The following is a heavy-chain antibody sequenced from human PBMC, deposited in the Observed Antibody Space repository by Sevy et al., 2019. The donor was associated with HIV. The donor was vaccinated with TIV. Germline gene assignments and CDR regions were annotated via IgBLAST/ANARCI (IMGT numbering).Heavy chain of an antibody. CDR2: INPNSGGT. V-gene: IGHV1-2*06. Sequence: ASMKVSCKASGYTFTGYYMHWVRQAPGQGLEWMGRINPNSGGTNYAQKFQGRVTMTRDTSISTAYMELSRLRSDDTAVYYCARGKEGAVAGAYYYYGMDVWGQGTTVTVSS. D-gene: IGHD6-19*01. CDR1: GYTFTGYY. J-gene: IGHJ6*02. CDR3: ARGKEGAVAGAYYYYGMDV.